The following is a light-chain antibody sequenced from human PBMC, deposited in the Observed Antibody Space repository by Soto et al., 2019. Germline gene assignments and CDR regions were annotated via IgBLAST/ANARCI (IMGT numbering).Light chain of an antibody. J-gene: IGKJ1*01. CDR1: QSGSSSY. V-gene: IGKV3-20*01. Sequence: ENGLSQSPVTLSLTHGERATLSCKASQSGSSSYLAWYQQKPGQAPRLLIYGASSRATGIPDMISGSGSGTDFTLTISRLEADDFATYYCQQYNIYSGTSGQGSKVDIK. CDR3: QQYNIYSGT. CDR2: GAS.